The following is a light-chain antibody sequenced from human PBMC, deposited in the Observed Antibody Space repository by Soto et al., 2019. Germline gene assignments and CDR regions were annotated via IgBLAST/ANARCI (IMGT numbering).Light chain of an antibody. CDR1: QSISNH. Sequence: DIQMTQSPSSLSASVEDRVIITCRASQSISNHLNWYQQKPGKAPKLLIFAASSLQSGVPSRFSDSRSGPDFTLTISSLQPEDFATYYCQQSYSSPPTFGQGTRWIS. J-gene: IGKJ1*01. CDR3: QQSYSSPPT. CDR2: AAS. V-gene: IGKV1-39*01.